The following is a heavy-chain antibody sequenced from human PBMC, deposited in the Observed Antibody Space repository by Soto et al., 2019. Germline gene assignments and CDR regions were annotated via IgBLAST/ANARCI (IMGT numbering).Heavy chain of an antibody. CDR1: GGSISSGGYY. J-gene: IGHJ3*02. CDR3: AREWELRRGAFDI. Sequence: PSETLSLNGTVSGGSISSGGYYWSWVLQHPGKGLEWIGYIYYSGSTYYNPSLKSRVTISVDTSKNQFSLKLSSVTAADTAVYYCAREWELRRGAFDIWGQGTMVTVSS. D-gene: IGHD1-26*01. V-gene: IGHV4-31*03. CDR2: IYYSGST.